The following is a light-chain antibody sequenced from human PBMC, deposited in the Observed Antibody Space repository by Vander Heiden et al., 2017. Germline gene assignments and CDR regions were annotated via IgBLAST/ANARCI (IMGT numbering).Light chain of an antibody. CDR1: QSINTY. J-gene: IGKJ1*01. Sequence: DIQMTQSPSPLSASVADSATITCRASQSINTYLAWYQQKPGKAPNLLIYKASILESGVPSRFSGSGSGTEFTLTISSLQPDDFATYYCQQYNSFTWTFGQGTKVEIK. CDR2: KAS. V-gene: IGKV1-5*03. CDR3: QQYNSFTWT.